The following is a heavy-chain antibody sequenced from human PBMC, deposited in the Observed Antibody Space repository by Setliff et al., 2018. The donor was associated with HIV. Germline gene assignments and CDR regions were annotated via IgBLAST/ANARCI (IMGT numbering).Heavy chain of an antibody. CDR2: ISTFDRSI. CDR3: ARETNSGYSSGWYEGGVYYFDY. D-gene: IGHD6-19*01. CDR1: GYTFTNYG. J-gene: IGHJ4*02. V-gene: IGHV1-18*01. Sequence: ASVKVSCKASGYTFTNYGVSWVRQAPGQGLEWMGWISTFDRSINYDDKFEGRITMTTDTSTSTAYMELRSLRSDDTAVYYCARETNSGYSSGWYEGGVYYFDYWGQGTLVTVSS.